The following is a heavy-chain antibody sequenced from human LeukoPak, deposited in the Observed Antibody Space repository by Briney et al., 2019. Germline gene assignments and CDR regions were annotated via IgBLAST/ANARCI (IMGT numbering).Heavy chain of an antibody. CDR3: ATRPPSHLFDY. Sequence: GGSLRLSCAASGFTFSSYAMHCVRQAPGKGLEWVAVISYDGSNKYYADSVKGRFTISRDNSKNTLYLQMNSLRAEDTAVYYCATRPPSHLFDYRGQGTLVTVSS. J-gene: IGHJ4*02. D-gene: IGHD2-2*01. CDR2: ISYDGSNK. CDR1: GFTFSSYA. V-gene: IGHV3-30*04.